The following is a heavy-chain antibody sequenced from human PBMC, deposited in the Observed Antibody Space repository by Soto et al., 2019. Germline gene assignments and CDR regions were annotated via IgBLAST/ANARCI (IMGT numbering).Heavy chain of an antibody. CDR2: INPRGDSR. V-gene: IGHV1-46*01. J-gene: IGHJ6*02. D-gene: IGHD2-2*01. CDR1: GFSFSDYF. Sequence: AAVNTCCTAPGFSFSDYFMHWVRQPPGQGLEWMGIINPRGDSRNYAQKFQGRVTITADESTSTAYMELSSLRSEDTAVYYCAREGCSSTSCYYPPYYYYGMDVWGQGTTVTVSS. CDR3: AREGCSSTSCYYPPYYYYGMDV.